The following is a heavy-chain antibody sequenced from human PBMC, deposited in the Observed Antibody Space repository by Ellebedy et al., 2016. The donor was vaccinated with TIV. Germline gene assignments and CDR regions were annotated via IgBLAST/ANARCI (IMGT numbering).Heavy chain of an antibody. V-gene: IGHV5-51*01. Sequence: GESLKISCQGSGYSFTSYWIGWVRQMPGKGLEWMGIIYPGDSDTRYSPSFQGQVTISADKSISTAYLQWSSLKASDTAMYYCARLVVVRVVIEWFDPWGQGTLVTVSS. J-gene: IGHJ5*02. D-gene: IGHD3-10*01. CDR3: ARLVVVRVVIEWFDP. CDR1: GYSFTSYW. CDR2: IYPGDSDT.